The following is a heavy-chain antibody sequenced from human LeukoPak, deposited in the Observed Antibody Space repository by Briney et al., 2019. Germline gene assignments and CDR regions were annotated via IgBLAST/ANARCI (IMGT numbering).Heavy chain of an antibody. J-gene: IGHJ4*02. CDR3: ARDQGDYGDEGYLDY. CDR2: ISFDGNSK. D-gene: IGHD4-17*01. Sequence: GGSLRLSCTASGFTFSSFAMHWVRQAPGKGLQWVAVISFDGNSKYYADSVKGRFTISRDSSKNTQYLQTNSLRTEDTAVYYCARDQGDYGDEGYLDYWGQGTLVTVSS. CDR1: GFTFSSFA. V-gene: IGHV3-30*04.